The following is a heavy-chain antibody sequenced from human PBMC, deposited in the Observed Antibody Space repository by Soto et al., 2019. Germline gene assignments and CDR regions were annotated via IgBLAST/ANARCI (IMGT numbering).Heavy chain of an antibody. CDR1: GGSFSGYY. CDR2: INHSGST. Sequence: QVQLQQWGAGLLKPSETLSLTCAVYGGSFSGYYWSWIRQPPGKGLEWIGEINHSGSTNYNPSLKSRVPISVDTSKNQFSLKLSSVTAADTAVYYCARRREYSSSRSGYFQHWGQGTLVTVSS. CDR3: ARRREYSSSRSGYFQH. J-gene: IGHJ1*01. V-gene: IGHV4-34*01. D-gene: IGHD6-13*01.